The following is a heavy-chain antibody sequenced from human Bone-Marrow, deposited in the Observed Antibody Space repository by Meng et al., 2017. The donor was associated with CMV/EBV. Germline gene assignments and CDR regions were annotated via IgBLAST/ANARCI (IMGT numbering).Heavy chain of an antibody. CDR3: ARDLRVTGGFEI. D-gene: IGHD2-21*02. V-gene: IGHV4-38-2*02. CDR1: GYSISSGYY. J-gene: IGHJ3*02. Sequence: GSLRLSCTVSGYSISSGYYWGWIRQPPGKELEWIGSIYHSGNTYYNPSLKSRVTILVDTSKNQFSLKLSSVTAADTAVYYCARDLRVTGGFEIWGQGTMVTVSS. CDR2: IYHSGNT.